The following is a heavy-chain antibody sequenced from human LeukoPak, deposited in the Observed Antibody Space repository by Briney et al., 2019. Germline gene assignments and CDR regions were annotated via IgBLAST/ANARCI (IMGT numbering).Heavy chain of an antibody. V-gene: IGHV4-38-2*02. J-gene: IGHJ5*02. CDR2: IFHRGTT. Sequence: SETLSLTCTVSGYSISSAFYWGWIRVPPGKGLEWIGSIFHRGTTYYNSSLKSRVNMSIDTSKNQFSLNLNSLTAEDTAMYYCVRDGYYGSGSPGWFGPWGLGTLVIVSA. CDR3: VRDGYYGSGSPGWFGP. CDR1: GYSISSAFY. D-gene: IGHD3-10*01.